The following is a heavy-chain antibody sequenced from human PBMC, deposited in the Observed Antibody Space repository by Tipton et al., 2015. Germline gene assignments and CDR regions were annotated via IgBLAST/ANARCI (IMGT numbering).Heavy chain of an antibody. Sequence: GSLRLSCAASGFTFSIYAMSWVRQAPGKGLEWVSGVSSNGGSTYYADSVKGRFTISRDNSKNILFLQMNSLRAEDTAVYFCARARGYYDSGAYLSYFDYWGQGTLVTVSS. CDR2: VSSNGGST. V-gene: IGHV3-23*01. CDR1: GFTFSIYA. CDR3: ARARGYYDSGAYLSYFDY. J-gene: IGHJ4*02. D-gene: IGHD3-22*01.